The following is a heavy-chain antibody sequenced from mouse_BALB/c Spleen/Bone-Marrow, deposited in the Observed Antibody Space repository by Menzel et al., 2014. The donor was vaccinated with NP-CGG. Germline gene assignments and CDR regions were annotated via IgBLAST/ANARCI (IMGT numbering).Heavy chain of an antibody. CDR2: IYPGNVNT. D-gene: IGHD2-4*01. J-gene: IGHJ3*01. V-gene: IGHV1S56*01. CDR3: ARGGDYDWFAY. Sequence: QVQPQQSGPELVKPGASVRISCKASGYTFTSYYIHWVKQRPGQGLEWIGWIYPGNVNTKYNEKFKGKATLTADKSSSTAYMQLSSLTSEDSAVYFCARGGDYDWFAYWGQGTLVTVSA. CDR1: GYTFTSYY.